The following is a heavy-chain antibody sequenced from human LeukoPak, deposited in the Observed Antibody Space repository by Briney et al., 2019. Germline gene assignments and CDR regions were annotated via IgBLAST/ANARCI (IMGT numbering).Heavy chain of an antibody. V-gene: IGHV3-15*01. J-gene: IGHJ4*02. CDR3: TTRRQDGW. CDR1: AFTFSDAW. Sequence: PWGSLRLSCVGSAFTFSDAWMSWVRQAPGKGLEWVSRVKSKIGGGAIDYAAPVKGRFAISRDHSRNTLYLQMTSLKPEDTAVYYCTTRRQDGWWGQGTLVTVSS. D-gene: IGHD2-15*01. CDR2: VKSKIGGGAI.